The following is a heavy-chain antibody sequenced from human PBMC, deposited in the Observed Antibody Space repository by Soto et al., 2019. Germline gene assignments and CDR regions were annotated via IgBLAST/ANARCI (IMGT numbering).Heavy chain of an antibody. CDR1: GFTFSSYA. D-gene: IGHD4-17*01. CDR3: AKDFTGGDYTFYDAFDI. J-gene: IGHJ3*02. CDR2: ISGSGGST. Sequence: PGGSLRLSCAASGFTFSSYAMSWVRQAPGKGLEWVSAISGSGGSTYYADSVKGRFTISRDNSKNTLYLQMNSLRAEDTAVYYYAKDFTGGDYTFYDAFDIWGQGTMVTVSS. V-gene: IGHV3-23*01.